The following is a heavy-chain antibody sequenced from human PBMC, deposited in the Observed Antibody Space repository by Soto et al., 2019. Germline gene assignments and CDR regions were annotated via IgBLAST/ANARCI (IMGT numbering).Heavy chain of an antibody. V-gene: IGHV3-30*03. D-gene: IGHD6-13*01. CDR2: ISYDGSNK. J-gene: IGHJ4*02. Sequence: GGSLELSSAASGFPFCTCCLPWDRQTPGKGLEWVAVISYDGSNKYYADSVKGRFTISRDNSKNTLYLQMNSLRAEDTAVYYCARDGIAAAGGYFDYWGQGTLVTVSS. CDR3: ARDGIAAAGGYFDY. CDR1: GFPFCTCC.